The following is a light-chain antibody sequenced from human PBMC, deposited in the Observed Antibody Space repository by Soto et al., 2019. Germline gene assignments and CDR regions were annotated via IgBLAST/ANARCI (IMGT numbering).Light chain of an antibody. V-gene: IGKV1-9*01. CDR1: QGISSY. J-gene: IGKJ3*01. CDR2: AAS. Sequence: DIQLTQSPSFLSASLGDRVTITCRASQGISSYYAWYHQKPGKAPTILIYAASTLQSGVPSRFSGSGSGTEFTLTIISLQPEDFATYYCQQLNSYPRAFGPGTKVDIK. CDR3: QQLNSYPRA.